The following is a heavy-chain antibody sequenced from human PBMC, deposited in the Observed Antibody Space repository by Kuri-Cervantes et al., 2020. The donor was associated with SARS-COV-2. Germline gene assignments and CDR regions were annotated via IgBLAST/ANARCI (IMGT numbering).Heavy chain of an antibody. V-gene: IGHV3-21*01. CDR3: ARDIVVASAAIHYYYGMDV. Sequence: LTCAASGFTLSSYSINWVRQAPGKGLEWVSSIRSRSSYIYYADSVKGRFTISRDNAKNSLYLQMNSLRAEDTAVYYCARDIVVASAAIHYYYGMDVWGQGTTVTVSS. D-gene: IGHD2-2*02. J-gene: IGHJ6*02. CDR2: IRSRSSYI. CDR1: GFTLSSYS.